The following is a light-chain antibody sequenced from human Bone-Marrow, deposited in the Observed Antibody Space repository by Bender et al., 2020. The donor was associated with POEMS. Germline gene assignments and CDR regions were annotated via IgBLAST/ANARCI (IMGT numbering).Light chain of an antibody. CDR3: AVWDDSLKGWV. CDR1: ISNIGAHA. V-gene: IGLV1-44*01. CDR2: SSH. J-gene: IGLJ3*02. Sequence: QSVLTQPPSASGTPGQRVTISCSGGISNIGAHAVNWYQHLPGTAPKLLIYSSHRRPSEVPDRFSGSRNGTSASLAISGVQSEDEAEYYCAVWDDSLKGWVFDGGTKLTVL.